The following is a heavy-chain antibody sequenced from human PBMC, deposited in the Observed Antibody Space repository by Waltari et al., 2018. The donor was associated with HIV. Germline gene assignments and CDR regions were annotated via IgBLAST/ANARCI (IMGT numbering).Heavy chain of an antibody. CDR2: IGKNSDHR. Sequence: QVQIVESGGGLVKSGGSLRISCSTSGFIFSDYSMAWIRQVPGKGLEWISYIGKNSDHRSYVESVKGRFTISRDNHGKFLYLQMNSLKFDDAAVYYCARICPNCHYFDQWGLGTLVTVSS. V-gene: IGHV3-11*05. CDR3: ARICPNCHYFDQ. D-gene: IGHD2-8*01. J-gene: IGHJ4*02. CDR1: GFIFSDYS.